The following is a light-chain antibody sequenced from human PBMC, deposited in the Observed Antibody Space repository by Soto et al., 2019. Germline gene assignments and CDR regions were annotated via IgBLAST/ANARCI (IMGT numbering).Light chain of an antibody. J-gene: IGLJ1*01. Sequence: QSVLTQPPSVSGAPGQRVTISCTGSSSNIGAGYDVHWYQQLPGTTPKLLIYGNNNRPSGVPDRLSGSKSGTSASLAINGLHAEDEADYYCQSYDSRLSAYVFGTGTKVTVL. CDR1: SSNIGAGYD. CDR2: GNN. V-gene: IGLV1-40*01. CDR3: QSYDSRLSAYV.